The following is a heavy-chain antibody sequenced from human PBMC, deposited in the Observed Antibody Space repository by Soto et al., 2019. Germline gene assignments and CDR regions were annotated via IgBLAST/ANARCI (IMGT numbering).Heavy chain of an antibody. CDR1: GFTFSGYG. D-gene: IGHD6-19*01. CDR3: AIRFSSGWYADY. J-gene: IGHJ4*02. Sequence: QVQLVESGGGVVQPGRSLRLSCAASGFTFSGYGMHWVRQAPGKGLEWVAVIWYDGSNENYADTVKGRFTISRDNSKKTVYLQMNSLRDEDTAVYYCAIRFSSGWYADYRGQGTLVTVSS. V-gene: IGHV3-33*01. CDR2: IWYDGSNE.